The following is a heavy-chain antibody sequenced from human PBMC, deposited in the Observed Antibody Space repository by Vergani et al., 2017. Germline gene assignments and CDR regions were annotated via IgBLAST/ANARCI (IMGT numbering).Heavy chain of an antibody. V-gene: IGHV3-7*01. Sequence: EVQLVESGGGLVQPGGSLRLSCAASGFTSSSYWMSWVRQAPGKGLEWVANIKQDGSEKYYVDSVKGRFTISRDNAKNSLYLQMNSLRAEDTAVYYCARGDTMVRGVYYWGQGTLVTVSS. CDR3: ARGDTMVRGVYY. J-gene: IGHJ4*02. CDR1: GFTSSSYW. CDR2: IKQDGSEK. D-gene: IGHD3-10*01.